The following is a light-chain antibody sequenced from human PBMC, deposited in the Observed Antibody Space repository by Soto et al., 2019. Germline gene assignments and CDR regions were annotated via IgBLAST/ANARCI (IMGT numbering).Light chain of an antibody. CDR1: QSINMF. V-gene: IGKV1-39*01. CDR2: AAS. Sequence: DIQMTQSPSSLSASVGDRVTITCRASQSINMFLNWYQQKPGKAPKLLIYAASSLQSGVPSRFSGSVSRTDFTLTISSRQPEDFATYYCHQTDSFPETFGQGTKVEIK. J-gene: IGKJ1*01. CDR3: HQTDSFPET.